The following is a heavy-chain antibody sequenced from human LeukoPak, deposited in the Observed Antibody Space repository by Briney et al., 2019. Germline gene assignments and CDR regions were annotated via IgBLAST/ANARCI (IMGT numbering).Heavy chain of an antibody. V-gene: IGHV3-30*04. D-gene: IGHD3-22*01. CDR2: ISYDGSNK. Sequence: PGRSLRLSCAASGFTFSSYAMHWVRQAPGKGLEWVAVISYDGSNKYYADSVKGRFTISRDNSKNTLYLQMNSLRAEDTAVYYCARDGRWINYYDGSSPVWGQGIMVTVSS. CDR3: ARDGRWINYYDGSSPV. J-gene: IGHJ4*02. CDR1: GFTFSSYA.